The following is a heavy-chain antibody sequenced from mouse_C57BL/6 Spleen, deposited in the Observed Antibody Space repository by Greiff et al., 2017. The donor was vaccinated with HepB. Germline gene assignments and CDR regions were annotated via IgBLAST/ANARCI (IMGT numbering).Heavy chain of an antibody. J-gene: IGHJ4*01. CDR2: IDPSDSET. D-gene: IGHD1-1*01. Sequence: VQLQQPGAELVRPGSSVKLSCKASGYTFTSYWMHWVKQRPIQGLEWIGNIDPSDSETHYNQKFKDKATLTVDKSSSTAYMQLSSLTSEDSAVYYCARKEGSSDYAMDYWGQGTSVTVSS. CDR3: ARKEGSSDYAMDY. V-gene: IGHV1-52*01. CDR1: GYTFTSYW.